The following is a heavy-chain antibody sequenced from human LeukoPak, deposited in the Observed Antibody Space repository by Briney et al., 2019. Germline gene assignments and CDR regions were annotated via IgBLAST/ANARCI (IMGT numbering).Heavy chain of an antibody. V-gene: IGHV1-2*02. D-gene: IGHD3-22*01. CDR2: INPNSGGT. J-gene: IGHJ4*02. CDR1: GYTFTGYY. CDR3: ARDRYYDSSGYHTAYFDY. Sequence: ASVKVSCKASGYTFTGYYMHWVRQAPGQGLEWMGWINPNSGGTNYAQKFQGRVTMTRDTSISTAYMELSRLRSDDTAVYYCARDRYYDSSGYHTAYFDYWGQGTLVTVSS.